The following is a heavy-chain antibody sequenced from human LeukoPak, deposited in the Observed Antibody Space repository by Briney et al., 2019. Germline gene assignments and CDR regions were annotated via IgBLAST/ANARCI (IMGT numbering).Heavy chain of an antibody. CDR2: ISGSGGRT. D-gene: IGHD3-3*01. Sequence: AGGSLRLSCAASGFTFSSYPMSWVRQAPGKGLEWVSAISGSGGRTYHADSVKGRFTISRDNSKNTLYLQMKSLRAEDRAVYYCAKDVWDYDFWSGDLFDYWGEGTLVTVSS. J-gene: IGHJ4*02. CDR1: GFTFSSYP. V-gene: IGHV3-23*01. CDR3: AKDVWDYDFWSGDLFDY.